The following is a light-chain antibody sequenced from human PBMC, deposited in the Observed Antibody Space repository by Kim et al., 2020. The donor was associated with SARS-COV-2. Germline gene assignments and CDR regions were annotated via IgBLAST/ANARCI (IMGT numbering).Light chain of an antibody. CDR2: AAS. Sequence: SASVGDSVSITCRASQAISYAVAWYQKKPGTAPKVLVYAASKLQTGVPSRFSGSGSGTDYTLSISSLQPEDFATYYCQQYYNAPYSFGQGTKLEI. J-gene: IGKJ2*01. CDR3: QQYYNAPYS. V-gene: IGKV1-NL1*01. CDR1: QAISYA.